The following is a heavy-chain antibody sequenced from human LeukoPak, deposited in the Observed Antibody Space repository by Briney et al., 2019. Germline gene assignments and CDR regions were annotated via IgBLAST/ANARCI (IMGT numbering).Heavy chain of an antibody. CDR2: LYHSGSP. V-gene: IGHV4-38-2*02. J-gene: IGHJ4*02. Sequence: SETLSLTCTVSGYSTSSGYYWGWVRQPPGKGLEWIGSLYHSGSPYSNPSLQSRVTISVDTSKNQFSLKLSPMIAADTAVYYCTRDSGYKFDFWGQGTLVMVSS. D-gene: IGHD5-12*01. CDR3: TRDSGYKFDF. CDR1: GYSTSSGYY.